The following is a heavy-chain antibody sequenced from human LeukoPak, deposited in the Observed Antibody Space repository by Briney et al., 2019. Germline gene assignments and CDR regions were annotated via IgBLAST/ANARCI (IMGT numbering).Heavy chain of an antibody. J-gene: IGHJ4*02. CDR2: IYYSGST. D-gene: IGHD2-15*01. Sequence: PSETLSLTCTASGGSISSYYWSWIRQPPGKGLEWIGYIYYSGSTNYNPSLKSRVTISVDTSKNQFSLKLSSVTAADTAVYYCARGFTRIFDYWGQGTLVTVSS. CDR1: GGSISSYY. V-gene: IGHV4-59*01. CDR3: ARGFTRIFDY.